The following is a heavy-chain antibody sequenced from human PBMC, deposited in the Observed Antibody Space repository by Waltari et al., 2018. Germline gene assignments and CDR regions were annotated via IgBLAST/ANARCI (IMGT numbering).Heavy chain of an antibody. J-gene: IGHJ4*02. V-gene: IGHV3-66*02. Sequence: EVQLVESGGGLVQPGGSLSLSCAASGIPVGTNYLSWVRQAPGKGLELISLIYSSGSTYYADSVKGRFTISRDNSKNTLYLQMNSLRSEDTAVYFCARDPPGVAAAGPGRGWGQGTLVTVSS. CDR3: ARDPPGVAAAGPGRG. D-gene: IGHD6-25*01. CDR1: GIPVGTNY. CDR2: IYSSGST.